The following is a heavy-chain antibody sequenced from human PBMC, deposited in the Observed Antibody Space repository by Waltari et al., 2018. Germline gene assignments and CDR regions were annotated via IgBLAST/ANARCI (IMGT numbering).Heavy chain of an antibody. V-gene: IGHV4-59*11. J-gene: IGHJ3*02. Sequence: QVQLQESGPGLVKPSETLSLTCPVSGGSISSHYWSWIRQPPGKGLEWIGYIYYSGSTNYNPSLKSRVTISVDTSKNQFSLKLSSVTAADTAVYYCARNDYESFDIWGQGTMVTVSS. CDR1: GGSISSHY. D-gene: IGHD4-17*01. CDR2: IYYSGST. CDR3: ARNDYESFDI.